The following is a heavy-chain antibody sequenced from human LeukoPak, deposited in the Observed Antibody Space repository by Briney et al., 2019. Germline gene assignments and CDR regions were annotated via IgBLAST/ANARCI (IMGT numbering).Heavy chain of an antibody. V-gene: IGHV4-59*12. CDR1: GGSISSYY. CDR3: ARATSPIRFGQFNIDY. Sequence: SETLSLTCTVSGGSISSYYWSWIRQPPGKGLEWIGYIYYSGSTNYNPSLKSRVTISVDTSKNQFSLQLYSVTPEDTAVYYCARATSPIRFGQFNIDYWGQGTLVTVSS. CDR2: IYYSGST. J-gene: IGHJ4*02. D-gene: IGHD3-10*01.